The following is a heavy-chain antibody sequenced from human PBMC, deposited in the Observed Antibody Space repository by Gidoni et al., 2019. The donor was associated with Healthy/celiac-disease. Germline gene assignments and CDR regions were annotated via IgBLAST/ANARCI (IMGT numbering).Heavy chain of an antibody. CDR3: ARAAVVVPAAHNWFDP. Sequence: QVQLQESGPGLVQPSQTLSLTCTVSGCSISSGDYYWSWTRQPPGTGLEWIGYIYYSGSTYYNPSLKSRVTISVDTSKNQFSLKLSSVTAADTAVYYCARAAVVVPAAHNWFDPWGQGTLVTVSS. V-gene: IGHV4-30-4*01. CDR1: GCSISSGDYY. D-gene: IGHD2-2*01. CDR2: IYYSGST. J-gene: IGHJ5*02.